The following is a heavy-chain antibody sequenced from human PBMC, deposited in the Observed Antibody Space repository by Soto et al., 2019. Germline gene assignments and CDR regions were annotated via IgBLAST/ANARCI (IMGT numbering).Heavy chain of an antibody. V-gene: IGHV3-23*01. D-gene: IGHD5-12*01. CDR2: ISGSGGST. Sequence: GGSLRLSCAASGFTFSSYAMSWVHQAPGKGLEWVSAISGSGGSTYYADSVKGRFTISRDNSKNTLYLQMNSLRAEDTAVYYCAKVPLVATSGDYWGQGTLVTVSS. J-gene: IGHJ4*02. CDR1: GFTFSSYA. CDR3: AKVPLVATSGDY.